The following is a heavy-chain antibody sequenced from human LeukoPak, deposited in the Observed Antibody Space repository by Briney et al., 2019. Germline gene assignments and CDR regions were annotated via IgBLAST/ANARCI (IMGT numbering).Heavy chain of an antibody. V-gene: IGHV1-2*02. CDR2: INPHSGDT. Sequence: ASVKVSCKASGYTFTGYFMHWVRQAPGQGLEWVGWINPHSGDTDYAQKFQGRATITRDTSISTAFMELSRLKSDDTGVYFCARCNSATCPWTYWGQGTLVTVSS. CDR3: ARCNSATCPWTY. CDR1: GYTFTGYF. J-gene: IGHJ4*02. D-gene: IGHD1-26*01.